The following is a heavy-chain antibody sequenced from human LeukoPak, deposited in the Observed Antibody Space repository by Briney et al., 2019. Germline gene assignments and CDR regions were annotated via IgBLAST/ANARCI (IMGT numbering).Heavy chain of an antibody. CDR3: VRDGAVVTSGSYPWRYFQY. CDR2: IGHTGSIT. D-gene: IGHD3-10*01. V-gene: IGHV3-48*04. Sequence: GGSLRLSCAGSGFTFGSYSMNWVRHAPGKGLEWVSYIGHTGSITDYADAVKGRFTISRDNAKNSLYLQMNTLKAEDTAVYYCVRDGAVVTSGSYPWRYFQYWGQGTLVTVSS. J-gene: IGHJ1*01. CDR1: GFTFGSYS.